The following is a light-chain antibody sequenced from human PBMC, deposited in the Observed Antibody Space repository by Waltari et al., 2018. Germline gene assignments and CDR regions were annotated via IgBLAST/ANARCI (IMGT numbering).Light chain of an antibody. CDR2: GAS. CDR3: QLGLT. J-gene: IGKJ4*01. CDR1: QSVSSSY. Sequence: EIVLTQSPGTLSLSPGERATLSCRASQSVSSSYLAWYQQKPGKAPRLLIYGASSRATGIPDRFSGSGSGTDFTLTISRLEPEDFAVYYCQLGLTFGGGTKVEIK. V-gene: IGKV3-20*01.